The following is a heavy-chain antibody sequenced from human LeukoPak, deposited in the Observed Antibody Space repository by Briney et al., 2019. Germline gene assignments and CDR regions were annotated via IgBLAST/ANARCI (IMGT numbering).Heavy chain of an antibody. Sequence: SVKVSCKASGGTFSSYAISWVRQPPGQGLEWMGMIIPIFGTANYAQKFQGRVTITTDESTSTAYIELSSLRSEDTAVYYCAEEGGLDYWGQGTLVTVSS. CDR1: GGTFSSYA. V-gene: IGHV1-69*05. CDR2: IIPIFGTA. J-gene: IGHJ4*02. D-gene: IGHD3-16*01. CDR3: AEEGGLDY.